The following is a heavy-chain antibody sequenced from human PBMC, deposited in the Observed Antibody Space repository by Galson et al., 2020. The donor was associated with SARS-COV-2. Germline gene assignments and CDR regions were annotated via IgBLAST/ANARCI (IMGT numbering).Heavy chain of an antibody. CDR2: IYYTGIT. Sequence: ASETLSLTCSVSGGSIMDSGNYYWGWIRQPPGKGLEWIGSIYYTGITQYSPPSLESRLTISMDTSKNQFSLNLSSVTAADTAVYYCSRDQGYGSSWSIVDPFDHWGQGTLVTVSS. D-gene: IGHD6-13*01. V-gene: IGHV4-39*07. CDR1: GGSIMDSGNYY. CDR3: SRDQGYGSSWSIVDPFDH. J-gene: IGHJ4*02.